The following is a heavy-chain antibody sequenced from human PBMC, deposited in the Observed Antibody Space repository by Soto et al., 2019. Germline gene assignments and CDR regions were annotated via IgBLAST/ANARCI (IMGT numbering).Heavy chain of an antibody. CDR1: GGSISSYY. D-gene: IGHD6-19*01. CDR3: ARAPIAVAGMVFDY. J-gene: IGHJ4*02. V-gene: IGHV4-4*07. CDR2: IYTSGST. Sequence: PSETLSLTCTVSGGSISSYYWSWIRQPGGKGLEWIGRIYTSGSTNYNPSLKSRVTMSVDTSKNQFSLKLSSVTAADTAVYYCARAPIAVAGMVFDYWGQGTLVTVSS.